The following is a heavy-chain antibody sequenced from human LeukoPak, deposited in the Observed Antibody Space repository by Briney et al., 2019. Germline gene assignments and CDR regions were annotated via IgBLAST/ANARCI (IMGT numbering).Heavy chain of an antibody. V-gene: IGHV1-18*01. Sequence: ASVKVSCKASGYTFTSYGISWVRQAPGQGLEWMGWISAYNGNTNYAQKLQGRVTMTTDTSTSTAYMELRSLRSDDTAVYYCARDQYSSSWYDYNWFDPWGQGTLVTVSS. D-gene: IGHD6-13*01. CDR2: ISAYNGNT. CDR3: ARDQYSSSWYDYNWFDP. J-gene: IGHJ5*02. CDR1: GYTFTSYG.